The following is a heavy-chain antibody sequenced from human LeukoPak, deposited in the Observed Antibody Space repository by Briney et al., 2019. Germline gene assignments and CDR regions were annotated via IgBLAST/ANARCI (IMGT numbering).Heavy chain of an antibody. V-gene: IGHV3-23*01. CDR3: AKEYSGYDFDC. D-gene: IGHD5-12*01. J-gene: IGHJ4*01. CDR1: GFTLRPYA. Sequence: GGSLRLSCVASGFTLRPYAVSWVRQAPGKGLEWVSAISGSAGFTYYADAVRGRFTVSRDISTNTVFLQMDSLRAGDTAVYYCAKEYSGYDFDCWGQGTLVTVSS. CDR2: ISGSAGFT.